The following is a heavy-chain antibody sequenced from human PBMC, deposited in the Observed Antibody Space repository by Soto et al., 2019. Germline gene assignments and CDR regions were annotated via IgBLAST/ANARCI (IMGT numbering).Heavy chain of an antibody. CDR2: ISSSSSTI. J-gene: IGHJ3*02. D-gene: IGHD3-22*01. CDR1: GFTFSSYS. V-gene: IGHV3-48*04. CDR3: ARGDYYDTTGPFSDAFDI. Sequence: PGGSLRLSCAASGFTFSSYSMNWVRQAPGKGLEWVSYISSSSSTIYYADSVKGRFTISRDNAKNSLYLQVNSLRAEDTAVYYCARGDYYDTTGPFSDAFDIWGQGTMVTVSS.